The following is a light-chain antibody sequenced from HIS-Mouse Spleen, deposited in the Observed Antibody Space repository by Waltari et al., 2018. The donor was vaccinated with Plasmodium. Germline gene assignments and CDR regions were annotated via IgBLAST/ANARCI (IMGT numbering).Light chain of an antibody. J-gene: IGLJ2*01. CDR1: QLGDKY. CDR2: QDS. CDR3: QAWDSSTDVV. V-gene: IGLV3-1*01. Sequence: SYELTQPPSVSVSPGQTASITRPGDQLGDKYDCWYQQKTGQSPVLVIYQDSKRPSGIPERFSGSNSGNTATLTISGTQAMDEADYYCQAWDSSTDVVFGGGTKLTVL.